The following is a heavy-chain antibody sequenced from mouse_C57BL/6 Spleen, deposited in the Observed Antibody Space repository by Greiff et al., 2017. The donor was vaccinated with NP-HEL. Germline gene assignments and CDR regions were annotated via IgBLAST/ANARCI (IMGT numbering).Heavy chain of an antibody. J-gene: IGHJ3*01. V-gene: IGHV1-69*01. CDR3: ARSEGYGSY. Sequence: QVQLQQPGAELVMPGASVKLSCKASGYTFTSYWMHWVKQRPGQGLEWIGEIDPSDSYTNYNQKFKGKSTLTVDKSSSTAYMQLSSLTSEDSAVYYCARSEGYGSYWGQGTLVTVSA. CDR1: GYTFTSYW. CDR2: IDPSDSYT. D-gene: IGHD2-3*01.